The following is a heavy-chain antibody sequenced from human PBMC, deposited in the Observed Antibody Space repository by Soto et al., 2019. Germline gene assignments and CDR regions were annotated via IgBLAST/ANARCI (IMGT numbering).Heavy chain of an antibody. CDR2: TYYRSKWYN. D-gene: IGHD5-18*01. CDR3: ARDRLADTAMVFGDAFDI. J-gene: IGHJ3*02. V-gene: IGHV6-1*01. Sequence: SPTLSLTCAISGDSVSSNSAAWNWIRQSPSRGLEWLGRTYYRSKWYNDYAVSVKSRITINPDTSKNQFSLQLNSVTPEDTAVYYCARDRLADTAMVFGDAFDIWGQGTMVTVSS. CDR1: GDSVSSNSAA.